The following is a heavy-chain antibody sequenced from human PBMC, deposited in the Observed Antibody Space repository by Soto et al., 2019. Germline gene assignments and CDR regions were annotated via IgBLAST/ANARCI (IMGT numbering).Heavy chain of an antibody. V-gene: IGHV1-3*01. Sequence: QVQLVQSGAEVKKPGASVKVSCKASGYTFTSYAMHWVRQAPGQRLEWMGWINAGNGITKYSQKFQGRVTITRDTSASTAYMELSSLRSEDTTVYYCARDLGGWTDYWGQGTLVTVSS. CDR1: GYTFTSYA. D-gene: IGHD6-19*01. CDR3: ARDLGGWTDY. J-gene: IGHJ4*02. CDR2: INAGNGIT.